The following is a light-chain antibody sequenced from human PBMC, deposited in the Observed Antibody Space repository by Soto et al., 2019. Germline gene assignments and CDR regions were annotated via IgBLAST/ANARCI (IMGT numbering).Light chain of an antibody. Sequence: EIVLTQSPGTLSLSPGERTTLSCRASQSVSSSFLAWYQQKPGQAPRLLIYGASSRATGIPDRFSGSGSGTDFTLTISRLEPEDSAVYYCQQYGGSPRITFGQGTRLEMK. V-gene: IGKV3-20*01. CDR1: QSVSSSF. J-gene: IGKJ5*01. CDR3: QQYGGSPRIT. CDR2: GAS.